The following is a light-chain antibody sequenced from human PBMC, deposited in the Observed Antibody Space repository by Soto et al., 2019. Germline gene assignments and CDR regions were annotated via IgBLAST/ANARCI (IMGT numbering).Light chain of an antibody. V-gene: IGKV3-20*01. J-gene: IGKJ1*01. CDR1: QSVSSSY. CDR3: QQYGSSPVA. Sequence: EIELTQSPGTLSLSPGERATLSCRASQSVSSSYLAWYQQKPGQAPRLLIYGASSRATGIPDRFSGSGSGTDFTLTISRMEPEDFAVYYCQQYGSSPVAFGQGTKGDIK. CDR2: GAS.